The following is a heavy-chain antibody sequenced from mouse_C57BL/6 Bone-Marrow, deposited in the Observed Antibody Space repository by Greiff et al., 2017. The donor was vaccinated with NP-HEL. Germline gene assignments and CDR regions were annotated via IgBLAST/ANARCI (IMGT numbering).Heavy chain of an antibody. D-gene: IGHD1-1*02. Sequence: QVQLQQPGAELVMPGASVKLSCKASGYTFTSYWMHWVKQRPGQGLEWIGEIDPSDSYTNYNQKFKGKSTLTVDKSSSTAYKQLSSLTSENSAVYYCARDGGKVLWAYWGQGTLVTVSA. CDR1: GYTFTSYW. CDR3: ARDGGKVLWAY. CDR2: IDPSDSYT. V-gene: IGHV1-69*01. J-gene: IGHJ3*01.